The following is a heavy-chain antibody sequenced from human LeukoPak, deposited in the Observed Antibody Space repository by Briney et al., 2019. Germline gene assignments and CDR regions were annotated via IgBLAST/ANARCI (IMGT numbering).Heavy chain of an antibody. CDR3: ARLVRRVSWFDP. J-gene: IGHJ5*02. CDR1: GGSISSYY. D-gene: IGHD3-10*01. CDR2: IYTSGSI. V-gene: IGHV4-4*09. Sequence: SETLSLTCTVSGGSISSYYWSWIRQPPGKGLEWIGYIYTSGSINYTPSLKSRVTISVDTSKNQFSLKLSSVTAADTAVYYCARLVRRVSWFDPWGQGTLVTVSS.